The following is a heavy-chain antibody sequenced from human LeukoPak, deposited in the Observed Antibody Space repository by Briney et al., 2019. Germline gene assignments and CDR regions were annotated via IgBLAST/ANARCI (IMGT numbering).Heavy chain of an antibody. CDR3: ARSRYFDWLLYQQIFDY. D-gene: IGHD3-9*01. CDR1: GGSFSGYY. J-gene: IGHJ4*02. CDR2: INHSGST. V-gene: IGHV4-34*01. Sequence: SETLSLTCAVYGGSFSGYYWSWIRQPPGKGLEWIGEINHSGSTNYNPSLKSRVTISVDTSKNQFSLKLSSVTAADTAVYYCARSRYFDWLLYQQIFDYWGQGTLVTVSS.